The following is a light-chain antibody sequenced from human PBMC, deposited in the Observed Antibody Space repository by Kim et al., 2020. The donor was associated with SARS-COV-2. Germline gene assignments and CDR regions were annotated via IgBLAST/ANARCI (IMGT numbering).Light chain of an antibody. CDR3: QSYNRSNVV. Sequence: NFMLTQPLSVSESPGKTVTISCTRSSGSIDDNYVQWYQQRPGGVPTAVIYEDDARPSGVSDRFSGSIDNSSNSASLTISGLKTEDEADYYCQSYNRSNVVFGGGTQLTVL. V-gene: IGLV6-57*04. J-gene: IGLJ2*01. CDR2: EDD. CDR1: SGSIDDNY.